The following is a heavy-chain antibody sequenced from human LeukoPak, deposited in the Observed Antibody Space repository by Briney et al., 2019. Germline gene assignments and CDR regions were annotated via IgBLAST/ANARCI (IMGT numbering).Heavy chain of an antibody. CDR3: ARVGVGYSGYDSHYYYMDV. Sequence: GGTLRLSCAASGFTFSSYGMSWVRQAPGKGLEWVSSISSSSSYIYYADSVKGRFTISRDNAKNSLYLQMNSLRAEDTAVYYCARVGVGYSGYDSHYYYMDVWGKGTTVTVSS. D-gene: IGHD5-12*01. CDR1: GFTFSSYG. V-gene: IGHV3-21*01. CDR2: ISSSSSYI. J-gene: IGHJ6*03.